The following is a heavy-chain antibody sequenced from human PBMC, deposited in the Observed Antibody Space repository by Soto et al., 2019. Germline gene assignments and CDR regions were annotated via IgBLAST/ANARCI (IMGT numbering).Heavy chain of an antibody. V-gene: IGHV1-18*01. CDR2: ISAYNGNT. Sequence: QVLLVQSGAEVKKPGASVKVSCKASGYTFISYGFSWVRQAPGQGLEWMGWISAYNGNTNYAQKLQGRVTMTTDTSTSTAYMELRSLRSDDTAVYYFARVELSCSGRSCFPEGYFQHWGQGTLVTVSS. CDR3: ARVELSCSGRSCFPEGYFQH. J-gene: IGHJ1*01. CDR1: GYTFISYG. D-gene: IGHD2-15*01.